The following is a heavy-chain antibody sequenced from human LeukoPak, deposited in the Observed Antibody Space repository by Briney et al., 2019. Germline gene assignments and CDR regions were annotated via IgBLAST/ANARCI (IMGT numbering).Heavy chain of an antibody. V-gene: IGHV3-43*02. CDR2: ISGDGGSI. Sequence: GGSLRLSCAASGFTFDDYAIYRVRQGPGKGLEWVSLISGDGGSIYYADSVKGRFTISRDNSKNSLYLQMNSLRTEDTALYYCAKEDYSSSWYALDYWGQGTLVTVSS. D-gene: IGHD6-13*01. CDR3: AKEDYSSSWYALDY. J-gene: IGHJ4*02. CDR1: GFTFDDYA.